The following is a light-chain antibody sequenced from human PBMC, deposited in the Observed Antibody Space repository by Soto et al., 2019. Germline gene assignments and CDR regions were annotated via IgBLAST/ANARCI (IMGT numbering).Light chain of an antibody. CDR1: QSIFSY. CDR3: QQSYTSPRM. CDR2: AAS. V-gene: IGKV1-39*01. J-gene: IGKJ1*01. Sequence: DIQMTQSPSSLSASVGDSVTISFRAIQSIFSYLNWYQQKPGKAPRLLMYAASSLQSGVPSRFSGSGYGTDFTLTISSLQPEDFATYYCQQSYTSPRMFGQGTKVE.